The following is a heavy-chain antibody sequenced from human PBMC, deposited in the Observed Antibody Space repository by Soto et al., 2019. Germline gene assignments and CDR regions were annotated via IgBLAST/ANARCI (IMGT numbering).Heavy chain of an antibody. D-gene: IGHD1-26*01. J-gene: IGHJ6*02. V-gene: IGHV1-46*01. CDR1: GYTFTSYY. CDR3: ARECGLKNPPYYYYGMDV. Sequence: QVQLVQSGAEVKKPGASVKVSCKASGYTFTSYYMHWVRQAPGQGLEWMGIINPSGGSTSYAQKFQGRVTMTRDTSTSTVYMELSSLRSEDTAVYYCARECGLKNPPYYYYGMDVWGQGTTVTVSS. CDR2: INPSGGST.